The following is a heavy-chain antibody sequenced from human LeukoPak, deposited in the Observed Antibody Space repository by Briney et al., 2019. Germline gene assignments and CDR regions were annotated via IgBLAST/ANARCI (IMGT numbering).Heavy chain of an antibody. CDR1: GGSISSYY. CDR3: ARGGGKVRYSSTCLFDY. V-gene: IGHV4-59*01. J-gene: IGHJ4*02. Sequence: SETLSLTCTVSGGSISSYYWSWIRQPPGKGLEWIGYIYYSGSPNYNPSLKSRVTISEDTSKNQFSLKLSSVTAADTAVYYCARGGGKVRYSSTCLFDYWGQGTLVTVSS. D-gene: IGHD6-13*01. CDR2: IYYSGSP.